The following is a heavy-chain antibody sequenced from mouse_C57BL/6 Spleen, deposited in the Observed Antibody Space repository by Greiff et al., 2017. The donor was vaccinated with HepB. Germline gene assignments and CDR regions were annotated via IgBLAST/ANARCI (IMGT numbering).Heavy chain of an antibody. CDR3: ARRTAQATEFAY. CDR2: ISDGGSYT. J-gene: IGHJ3*01. V-gene: IGHV5-4*01. CDR1: GFTFSSYA. Sequence: EVQRVESGGGLVKPGGSLKLSCAASGFTFSSYAMSWVRQTPEKRLEWVATISDGGSYTYYPDNVKGRFTISRDNAKNNLYLQMSHLKSEDTAMYYCARRTAQATEFAYWGQGTLVTVSA. D-gene: IGHD3-2*02.